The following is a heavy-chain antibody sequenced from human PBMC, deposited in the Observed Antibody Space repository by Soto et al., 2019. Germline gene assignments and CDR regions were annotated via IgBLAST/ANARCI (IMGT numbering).Heavy chain of an antibody. V-gene: IGHV1-8*01. CDR3: ARGIVAMVYYYYYGMDV. CDR2: MNPNSGNT. CDR1: GYTFTSYD. J-gene: IGHJ6*02. D-gene: IGHD5-18*01. Sequence: GASVKVSCKASGYTFTSYDINWVRQATGQGLEWMGWMNPNSGNTGYAQKFQGRVTMTRNSSTGTAYMELSSLRSEDTAVYYCARGIVAMVYYYYYGMDVWGQGTTVTVSS.